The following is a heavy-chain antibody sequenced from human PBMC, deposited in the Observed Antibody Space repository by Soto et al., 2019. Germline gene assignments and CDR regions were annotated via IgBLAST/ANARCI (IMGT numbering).Heavy chain of an antibody. J-gene: IGHJ5*02. CDR3: ARQSLYTSRSARAWFDP. Sequence: PSETLSLTCAVSGGYISSGGYSWSWVRQPPGKGLEWIGYIYHSGSTYYNPSLKSRVTISVYRSKNQFSLKLSSVTAADTAVYYCARQSLYTSRSARAWFDPWGQGTLVTISS. CDR2: IYHSGST. CDR1: GGYISSGGYS. V-gene: IGHV4-30-2*01. D-gene: IGHD6-6*01.